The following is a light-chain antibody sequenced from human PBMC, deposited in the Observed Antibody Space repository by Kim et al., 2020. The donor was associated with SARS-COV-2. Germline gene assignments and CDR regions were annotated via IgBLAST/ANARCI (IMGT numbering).Light chain of an antibody. J-gene: IGLJ3*02. CDR3: QSYDSSNWV. Sequence: GKTVTISCTRSSGSIASNDVQWYQQRPGSSPTTVIYEDNQRPSGVPDRFSGSIDSSSNSASLTISGLKTEDEADYSCQSYDSSNWVFGGGTQLTVL. CDR1: SGSIASND. V-gene: IGLV6-57*01. CDR2: EDN.